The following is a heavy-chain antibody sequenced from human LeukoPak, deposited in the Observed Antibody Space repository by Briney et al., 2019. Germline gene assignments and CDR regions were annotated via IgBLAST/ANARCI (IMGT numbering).Heavy chain of an antibody. D-gene: IGHD2-21*01. J-gene: IGHJ4*02. CDR2: ISYDGSNK. CDR3: VKATFLYYFDY. CDR1: GFTFSSYA. Sequence: PGGSLRLSCAASGFTFSSYAMHWVRQAPGKGLEWVAVISYDGSNKYYADSVKGRFTISRDNSKNTLYLQMNSLRAEDTAVYYCVKATFLYYFDYWGQGTLVTVSS. V-gene: IGHV3-30*04.